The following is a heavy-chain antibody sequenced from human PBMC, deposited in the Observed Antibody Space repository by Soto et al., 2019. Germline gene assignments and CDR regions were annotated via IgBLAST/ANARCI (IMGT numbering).Heavy chain of an antibody. CDR1: GFTFSSYG. D-gene: IGHD6-6*01. V-gene: IGHV3-33*01. CDR2: IWYDGSNK. J-gene: IGHJ4*02. Sequence: QVQLVESGGGVVQPGRSLRLSCAASGFTFSSYGMHWVRQAPGKGLEWVAVIWYDGSNKYYADSVKGRFTISRDNSKNPLYLQMNSLSAEDTAVYYCARDQEGGQLLDYWRQGTLVTVSS. CDR3: ARDQEGGQLLDY.